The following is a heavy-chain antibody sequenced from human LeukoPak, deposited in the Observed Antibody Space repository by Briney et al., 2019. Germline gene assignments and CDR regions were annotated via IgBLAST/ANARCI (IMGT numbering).Heavy chain of an antibody. CDR3: ARVGSGSYYYYYYYMDV. CDR1: GYTFTSYD. Sequence: VASVKVSCKASGYTFTSYDINWVRQATGQGLEWMGWMNPNSGNTGCAQKSQGRVTITRNTSISTAYMELSSLRSEDTAVYYWARVGSGSYYYYYYYMDVWGKGTTVTVSS. D-gene: IGHD1-26*01. CDR2: MNPNSGNT. V-gene: IGHV1-8*03. J-gene: IGHJ6*03.